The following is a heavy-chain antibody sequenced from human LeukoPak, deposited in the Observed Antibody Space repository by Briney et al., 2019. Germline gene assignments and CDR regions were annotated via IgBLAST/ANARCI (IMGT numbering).Heavy chain of an antibody. CDR2: IIPIFGTA. J-gene: IGHJ4*02. D-gene: IGHD4-17*01. CDR3: ARDWYGDYPALDY. V-gene: IGHV1-69*05. CDR1: GGTFSSYA. Sequence: GASVKVSCKASGGTFSSYAISWVRQAPGQGLEWMGRIIPIFGTANNAQKFQGRVTITTDESTSTAYMELSSLRSEDTAVYYCARDWYGDYPALDYWGQGTLVTVSS.